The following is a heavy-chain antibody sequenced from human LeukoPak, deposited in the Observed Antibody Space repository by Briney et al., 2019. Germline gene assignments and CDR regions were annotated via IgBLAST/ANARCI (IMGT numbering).Heavy chain of an antibody. CDR3: ARSQQKQRKYHGMDV. Sequence: PGRSLRLSCAASGFTFSSYGMHWVRQAPGKGLEWVAVIWYDGSNEYYADSVKGRFTISRDNSKNTLYLQMNSLRAEDTAVYYCARSQQKQRKYHGMDVWGQGTTVTVSS. CDR2: IWYDGSNE. CDR1: GFTFSSYG. J-gene: IGHJ6*02. D-gene: IGHD6-25*01. V-gene: IGHV3-33*01.